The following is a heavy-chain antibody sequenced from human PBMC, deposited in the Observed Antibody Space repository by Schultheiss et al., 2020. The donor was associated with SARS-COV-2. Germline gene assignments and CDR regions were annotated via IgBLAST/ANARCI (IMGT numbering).Heavy chain of an antibody. V-gene: IGHV4-31*11. CDR1: GGSFSGYY. J-gene: IGHJ5*02. Sequence: SETLSLTCAVYGGSFSGYYWSWIRQHPGKGLEWIGYIYYSGSTYYNPSLKSRVTISVDTSKNQFSLKLSSVTAADTAVYYCARAGTSWLQYNWFDPWGQGTLVTVSS. D-gene: IGHD2-2*01. CDR2: IYYSGST. CDR3: ARAGTSWLQYNWFDP.